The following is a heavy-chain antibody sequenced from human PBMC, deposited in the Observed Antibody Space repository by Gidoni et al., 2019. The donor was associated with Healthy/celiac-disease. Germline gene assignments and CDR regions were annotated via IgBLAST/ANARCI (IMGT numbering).Heavy chain of an antibody. CDR1: GGSISSGGYS. CDR3: ARDHYYYGMDV. V-gene: IGHV4-30-4*07. J-gene: IGHJ6*02. CDR2: IYYSGST. Sequence: QVQLHESGPGLVKPSQTLSLTCAVSGGSISSGGYSWSWLRQPPGKGLEWIGYIYYSGSTYYNPSLKSRVTISVDTSKNQFSLKLSSVTAADTAVYYCARDHYYYGMDVWGQGTTVTVSS.